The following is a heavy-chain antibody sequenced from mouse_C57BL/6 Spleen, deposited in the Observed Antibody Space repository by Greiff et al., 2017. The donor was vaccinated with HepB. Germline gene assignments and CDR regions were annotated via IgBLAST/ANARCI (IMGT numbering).Heavy chain of an antibody. Sequence: QVQLQQPGAELVKPGASVKMSCKASGYTFTSYWITWVKQRPGQGLEWIGDIYPGSGSTNYNEKFKSKATLTVDTSSSTAYMQLSSLTSEDSAVYYCAREVLGSSYDYYAMDYWGQGTSVTVSS. V-gene: IGHV1-55*01. D-gene: IGHD1-1*01. J-gene: IGHJ4*01. CDR3: AREVLGSSYDYYAMDY. CDR1: GYTFTSYW. CDR2: IYPGSGST.